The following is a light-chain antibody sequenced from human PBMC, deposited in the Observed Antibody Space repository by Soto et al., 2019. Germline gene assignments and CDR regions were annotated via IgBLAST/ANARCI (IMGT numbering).Light chain of an antibody. V-gene: IGKV1-5*01. CDR2: DAS. Sequence: DIQMTQSPSTLSASVGDRVTITCRASQSISSWLAWYQQKQGKAPKLLIYDASTVEGVVPTSCSGSGSGTEFTLTSSSLQPDDFASYCRQQGNSYSAFGQGTKVEIK. CDR1: QSISSW. J-gene: IGKJ1*01. CDR3: QQGNSYSA.